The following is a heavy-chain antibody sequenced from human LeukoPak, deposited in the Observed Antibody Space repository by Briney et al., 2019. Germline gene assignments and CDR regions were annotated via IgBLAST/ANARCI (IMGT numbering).Heavy chain of an antibody. CDR2: INWSGDST. V-gene: IGHV3-20*04. Sequence: PGGSLRLSCEASGFTFDDYGMSWVRQAPGKGLEWVSGINWSGDSTGYADSVKGGFTISRDNAKESLYLQMNSLRAEDTALYYCARDLRFDGYPYGMDVWGQGTTVTVSS. D-gene: IGHD5-24*01. CDR3: ARDLRFDGYPYGMDV. J-gene: IGHJ6*02. CDR1: GFTFDDYG.